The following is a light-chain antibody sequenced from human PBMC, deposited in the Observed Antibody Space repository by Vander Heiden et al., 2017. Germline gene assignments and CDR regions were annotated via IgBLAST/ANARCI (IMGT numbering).Light chain of an antibody. CDR3: QQTYSPPRT. CDR2: ATS. Sequence: DIHMNQSPSSLSGSLGDRINITCRSSETIFNYINWYQQEPGRAPKLLIYATSNLQSGVPSRFTGSGSGTDFTLTIGSLQREDFATYFCQQTYSPPRTFGQGTKVEI. J-gene: IGKJ1*01. CDR1: ETIFNY. V-gene: IGKV1-39*01.